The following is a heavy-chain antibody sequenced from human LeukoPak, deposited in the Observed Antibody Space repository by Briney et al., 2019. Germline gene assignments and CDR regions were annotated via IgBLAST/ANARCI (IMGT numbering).Heavy chain of an antibody. CDR1: GGSISSYY. V-gene: IGHV4-59*12. Sequence: SETLSLTCTVSGGSISSYYWSWIRQPPGKGLEWIGYIYYSGSTNYNPSLKSRVTISVDTSKNQFSLKLSSVTAADTAVYYCARGPASGYCSGGSCYSDYYYYG. CDR2: IYYSGST. J-gene: IGHJ6*01. CDR3: ARGPASGYCSGGSCYSDYYYYG. D-gene: IGHD2-15*01.